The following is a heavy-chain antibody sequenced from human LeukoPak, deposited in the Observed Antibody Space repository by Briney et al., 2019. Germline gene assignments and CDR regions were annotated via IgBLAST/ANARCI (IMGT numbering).Heavy chain of an antibody. CDR3: VRGGNCPDY. V-gene: IGHV3-7*03. CDR1: GFTFSAYW. CDR2: IKEDGSEK. J-gene: IGHJ4*02. D-gene: IGHD4-23*01. Sequence: PGGSLRLSCAASGFTFSAYWMTWVRQAPGKGLEWVANIKEDGSEKHYVDSVKGRFNISRDNAENSLSLQMNSLRPEDTAVYYCVRGGNCPDYWGQGTLVTVSS.